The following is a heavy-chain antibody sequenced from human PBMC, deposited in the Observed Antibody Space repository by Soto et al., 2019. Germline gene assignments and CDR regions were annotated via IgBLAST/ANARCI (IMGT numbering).Heavy chain of an antibody. CDR1: GFSFNTCGVG. V-gene: IGHV2-5*02. D-gene: IGHD6-19*01. CDR2: IYWDGDR. CDR3: AHLVPGPLSFAY. Sequence: QITLKESGPTLLKPTQTLALTCTFSGFSFNTCGVGVAWIRQPPGKALEWLAVIYWDGDRRYSPSLTDRLTITKDMSTMQVVLTMTNVDPVDTGTYYCAHLVPGPLSFAYWGQGALVTVSS. J-gene: IGHJ4*02.